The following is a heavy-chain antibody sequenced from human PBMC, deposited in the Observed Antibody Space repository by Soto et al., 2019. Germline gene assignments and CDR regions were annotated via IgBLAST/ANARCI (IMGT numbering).Heavy chain of an antibody. D-gene: IGHD4-17*01. Sequence: GGSLRLSCAASGFTFSSYAMSRVRQAPGKGLEWVSAISGSGGSTYYADSVKGRFTISRDNSKNTLYLQMNSLRAEDTAVYYCARANDYGDYVFPYWGQGTLVTVPQ. J-gene: IGHJ4*02. CDR1: GFTFSSYA. CDR2: ISGSGGST. CDR3: ARANDYGDYVFPY. V-gene: IGHV3-23*01.